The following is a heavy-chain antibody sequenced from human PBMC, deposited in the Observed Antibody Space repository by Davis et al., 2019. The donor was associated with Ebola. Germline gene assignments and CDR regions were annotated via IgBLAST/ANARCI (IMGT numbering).Heavy chain of an antibody. CDR1: GGSIDSFSYY. CDR3: ARGSQWLGPDY. J-gene: IGHJ4*02. D-gene: IGHD6-19*01. Sequence: MPSETLSLTCTVSGGSIDSFSYYWGWIRQSPGKGLEWIGSIYYSGTTYYNPSLKSGVTISVDTSKNQFSLKLSSVTAADTAVYYCARGSQWLGPDYWGQGTLVTVSS. V-gene: IGHV4-39*07. CDR2: IYYSGTT.